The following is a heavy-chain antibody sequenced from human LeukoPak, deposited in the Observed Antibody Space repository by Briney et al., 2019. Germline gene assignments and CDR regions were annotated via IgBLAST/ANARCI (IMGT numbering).Heavy chain of an antibody. V-gene: IGHV4-34*01. CDR2: INHSGST. J-gene: IGHJ4*02. CDR3: ARARRPYVGATLDY. Sequence: SGTLSLTCAVSGGSSSGYYWSWIRQPPGKGLEWIGEINHSGSTNYTPSLKSRVTISLDPSRNQFSLTLSSVTAADTAVYYCARARRPYVGATLDYWGQGTLVTVSS. CDR1: GGSSSGYY. D-gene: IGHD1-26*01.